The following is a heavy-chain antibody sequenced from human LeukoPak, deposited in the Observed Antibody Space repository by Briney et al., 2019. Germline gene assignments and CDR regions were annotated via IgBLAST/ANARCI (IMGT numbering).Heavy chain of an antibody. Sequence: WGSLRLSCAASGFTFSRFWMSWARQAPGKGLEWVANIKHDGSQKYYVDSAKGRFTISRDNAKNSLYLQMNSLRAEDTAVYYCARDFNYGDFDYWGQGTLVTVSS. J-gene: IGHJ4*02. CDR3: ARDFNYGDFDY. CDR2: IKHDGSQK. CDR1: GFTFSRFW. D-gene: IGHD4-17*01. V-gene: IGHV3-7*05.